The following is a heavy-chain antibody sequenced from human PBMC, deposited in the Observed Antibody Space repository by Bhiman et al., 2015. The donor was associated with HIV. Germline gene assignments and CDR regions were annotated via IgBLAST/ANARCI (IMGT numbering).Heavy chain of an antibody. D-gene: IGHD6-13*01. CDR3: IADTSSWYFGAFDI. CDR1: GFTFSNAW. V-gene: IGHV3-15*01. Sequence: EVQLVESGGGLVKPGGSLRLSCAASGFTFSNAWMSWVRQAPGKGLEWVGRIKSKTDGGTTDYAAPVKGRFTISRNDSKNTLYLQMNSLKTEDTAVYYCIADTSSWYFGAFDIWGQGTMVTVSS. CDR2: IKSKTDGGTT. J-gene: IGHJ3*02.